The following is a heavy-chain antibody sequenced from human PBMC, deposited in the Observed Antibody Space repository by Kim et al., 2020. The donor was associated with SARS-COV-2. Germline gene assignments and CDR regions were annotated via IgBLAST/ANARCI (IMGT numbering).Heavy chain of an antibody. Sequence: SETLSLTCTVSGGSISSSSYYWGWIRQPPGKGLEWIGSIYYSGSTYYNPSLKSRVTISVDTSKNQFSLKLSSVTAADTAVYYCARSFGAAAGTRWFDPWGQGTLVTVSS. V-gene: IGHV4-39*07. J-gene: IGHJ5*02. CDR2: IYYSGST. CDR3: ARSFGAAAGTRWFDP. CDR1: GGSISSSSYY. D-gene: IGHD6-13*01.